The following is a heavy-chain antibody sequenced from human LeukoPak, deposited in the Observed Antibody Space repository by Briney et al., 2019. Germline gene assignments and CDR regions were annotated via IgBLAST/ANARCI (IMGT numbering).Heavy chain of an antibody. V-gene: IGHV3-21*01. D-gene: IGHD3-10*01. Sequence: PGGSLRLSCAASGFTFSSYTMNWVRQAPGKGLEWVSSITTSSTYIHYADSVRGRFTISRDNAKNSLYLRMSSLRVEDTAVYYCARGEGYYASGSYYIDYWGQGTLVTVSS. J-gene: IGHJ4*02. CDR2: ITTSSTYI. CDR1: GFTFSSYT. CDR3: ARGEGYYASGSYYIDY.